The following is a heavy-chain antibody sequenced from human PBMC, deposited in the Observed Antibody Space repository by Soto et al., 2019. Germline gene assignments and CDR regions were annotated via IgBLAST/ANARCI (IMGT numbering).Heavy chain of an antibody. CDR3: AKDHAYCSSTSCPEYFQH. V-gene: IGHV3-23*01. CDR1: GFTFSSYG. J-gene: IGHJ1*01. CDR2: ISGSGGST. Sequence: GGSLRLSCAASGFTFSSYGMNWVRQAPGKGLEWVSAISGSGGSTYYADSVKGRFTISRDNSKNTLYLQMNSLRAEDTAVYYCAKDHAYCSSTSCPEYFQHWGQGTLVTVSS. D-gene: IGHD2-2*01.